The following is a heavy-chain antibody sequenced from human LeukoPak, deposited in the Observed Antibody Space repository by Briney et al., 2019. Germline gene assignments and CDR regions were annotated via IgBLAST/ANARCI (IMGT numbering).Heavy chain of an antibody. CDR3: ARGVSGFIAAEYYYYYYMDV. D-gene: IGHD6-13*01. Sequence: SETPSLTCTVSGGSISSYYWSWIRQPAGKGLEWIGRIYTSGSTNYNPSLKSRVTMSVDTSKNQFSLKLSSVTAADTAVYYCARGVSGFIAAEYYYYYYMDVWGKGTTVTVSS. J-gene: IGHJ6*03. CDR2: IYTSGST. V-gene: IGHV4-4*07. CDR1: GGSISSYY.